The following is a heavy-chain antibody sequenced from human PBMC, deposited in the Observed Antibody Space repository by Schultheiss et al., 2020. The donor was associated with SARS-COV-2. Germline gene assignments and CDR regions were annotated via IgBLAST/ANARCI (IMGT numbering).Heavy chain of an antibody. CDR1: GFTFSSYA. CDR3: AKGEELGSYYPGVVDY. D-gene: IGHD1-26*01. Sequence: GGSLRLSCAASGFTFSSYAMSWVRQAPGKGLEWVSAISGSGGSTYYADSVKGRFTISRDNSKNTLYLQMNSLRAEDTAVYYCAKGEELGSYYPGVVDYWGQGTLVTVAS. CDR2: ISGSGGST. J-gene: IGHJ4*02. V-gene: IGHV3-23*01.